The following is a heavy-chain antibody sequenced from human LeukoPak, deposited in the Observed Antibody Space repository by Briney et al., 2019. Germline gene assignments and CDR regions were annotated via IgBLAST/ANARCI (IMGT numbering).Heavy chain of an antibody. CDR1: GFTFSSYG. CDR3: ARDPIVGATTSFTFDY. Sequence: PGRSLRLSCAASGFTFSSYGMHWVRQAPGKGLEWVAVIWYDGSNKYYADSVKGRFTISRDNSKNTLYLQMNSLRAEDTAVYYCARDPIVGATTSFTFDYWGQGTLVTVSS. CDR2: IWYDGSNK. D-gene: IGHD1-26*01. J-gene: IGHJ4*02. V-gene: IGHV3-33*01.